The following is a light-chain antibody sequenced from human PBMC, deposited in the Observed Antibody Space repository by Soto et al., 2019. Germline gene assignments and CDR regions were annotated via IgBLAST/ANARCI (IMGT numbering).Light chain of an antibody. CDR2: GAS. CDR1: QNVYINS. J-gene: IGKJ3*01. CDR3: QQYGDSPLT. Sequence: EVVLTQSPGTLSLSPGERATLSCRASQNVYINSLAWYQQRPGQTPRLLIYGASTRPAAIPDWFSGSGSGADFALSIDGLEPEDFAIYYCQQYGDSPLTFGPGTRVD. V-gene: IGKV3-20*01.